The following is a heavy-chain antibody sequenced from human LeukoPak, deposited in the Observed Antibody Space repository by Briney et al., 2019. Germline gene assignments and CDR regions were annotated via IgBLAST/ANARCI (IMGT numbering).Heavy chain of an antibody. CDR3: ARAYYYDSSGYDY. V-gene: IGHV4-30-4*01. CDR2: IYYSGST. J-gene: IGHJ4*02. CDR1: GVSISSGDYY. D-gene: IGHD3-22*01. Sequence: SETLSLTCTVSGVSISSGDYYWSWIRQPPGKGLEWIGYIYYSGSTYYNPSLKSRVTISVDTSKNQFSLKLSSVTAADTAVYYCARAYYYDSSGYDYWGQGTLVTVSS.